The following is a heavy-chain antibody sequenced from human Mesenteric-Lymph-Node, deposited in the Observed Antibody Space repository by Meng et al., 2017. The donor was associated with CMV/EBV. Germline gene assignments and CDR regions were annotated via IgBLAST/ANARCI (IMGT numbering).Heavy chain of an antibody. D-gene: IGHD3-3*01. J-gene: IGHJ4*02. CDR3: ARGDDFWSGRPFDY. CDR2: IYYSGST. CDR1: GITFSSYW. V-gene: IGHV4-59*01. Sequence: ESLKISCAASGITFSSYWMSWVRQLPGKGLEWIGYIYYSGSTNYNPSLQSRLTISVDTSKNQFSLNLTSVTAADTAVYFCARGDDFWSGRPFDYWGQGTLVTVSS.